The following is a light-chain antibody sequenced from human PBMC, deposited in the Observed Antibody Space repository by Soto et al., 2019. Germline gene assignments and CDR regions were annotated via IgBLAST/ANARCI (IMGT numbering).Light chain of an antibody. J-gene: IGKJ4*01. V-gene: IGKV3-15*01. CDR3: HQYNNWPPT. Sequence: EIVMTQSPATLSVSLGERATLSCRASQSVTNNLAWYQQKVGQAPRLLISGASTRATGIPARFSGSGSGTEFTLTISSLQSEDFAVYYCHQYNNWPPTFGGGTKVEI. CDR1: QSVTNN. CDR2: GAS.